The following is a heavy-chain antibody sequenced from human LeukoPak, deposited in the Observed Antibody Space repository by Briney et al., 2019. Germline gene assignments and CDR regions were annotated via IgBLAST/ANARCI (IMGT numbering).Heavy chain of an antibody. D-gene: IGHD3-10*01. CDR2: TYYRSKWYN. Sequence: SQTLSLTCAISVDSVSSNSAAWNWIRRSPSRGLEWLGRTYYRSKWYNDYAVSVKSRITINPDTSKNQFSLQLNSVTPEDTAVYYCARAVYYGSGSRGYFDYWGQGTLVTVSS. CDR1: VDSVSSNSAA. J-gene: IGHJ4*02. CDR3: ARAVYYGSGSRGYFDY. V-gene: IGHV6-1*01.